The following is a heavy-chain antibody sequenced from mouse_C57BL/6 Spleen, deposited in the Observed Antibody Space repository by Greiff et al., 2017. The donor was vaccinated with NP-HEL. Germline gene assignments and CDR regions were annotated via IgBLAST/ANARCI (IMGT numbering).Heavy chain of an antibody. D-gene: IGHD1-1*01. CDR3: AREEGSTTVVATKGYYFDY. CDR2: ISSGSSTI. J-gene: IGHJ2*01. V-gene: IGHV5-17*01. CDR1: GFTFSDYG. Sequence: EVKLMESGGGLVKPGGSLKLSCAASGFTFSDYGMHWVRQAPEKGLEWVAYISSGSSTIYYADTVKGRFTISRDNAKNTLFLQMTSLRSEDTAMYYCAREEGSTTVVATKGYYFDYWGQGTTLTVSS.